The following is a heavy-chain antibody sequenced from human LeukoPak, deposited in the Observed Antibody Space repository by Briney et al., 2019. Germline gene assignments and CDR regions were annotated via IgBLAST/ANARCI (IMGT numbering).Heavy chain of an antibody. CDR1: GYSISSGYY. Sequence: SETLSLTCTVSGYSISSGYYWGWIRQPPGKGLEWIGSIYHSGSTYYNPSLKSRVTISVDTSKNQFSLKLSSVTAADTAVYYCARVDPTTGFDYWGQGTLVTVSS. J-gene: IGHJ4*02. D-gene: IGHD1-14*01. V-gene: IGHV4-38-2*02. CDR3: ARVDPTTGFDY. CDR2: IYHSGST.